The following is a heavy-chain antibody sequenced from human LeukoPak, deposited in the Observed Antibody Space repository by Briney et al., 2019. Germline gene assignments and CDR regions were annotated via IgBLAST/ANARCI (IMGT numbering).Heavy chain of an antibody. CDR1: GLTFSSHA. V-gene: IGHV3-23*01. D-gene: IGHD3-3*01. CDR3: AKDFWDDFEYFDL. J-gene: IGHJ2*01. CDR2: INGSGSST. Sequence: PGGSLRLSCAASGLTFSSHAMSWVRQAPGKGLEWVSAINGSGSSTYYADSVKGRVSISRDNSKNTLYLQMNSLRVEDTALYYCAKDFWDDFEYFDLWGRGTLVTVSS.